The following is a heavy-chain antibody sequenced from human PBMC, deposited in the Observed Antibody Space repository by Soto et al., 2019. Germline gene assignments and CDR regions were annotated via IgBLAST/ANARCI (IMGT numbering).Heavy chain of an antibody. CDR2: INHSGST. CDR1: GGSFSGYY. V-gene: IGHV4-34*01. D-gene: IGHD6-13*01. CDR3: ARVRAAAGTLDWFDP. Sequence: SETLSLTCAVYGGSFSGYYWSWIRQPPGKGLEWIGEINHSGSTNYNPSLKSRVTISVDTSKNQFSLKLSSVTAADTAVYYCARVRAAAGTLDWFDPWGQGTLVTV. J-gene: IGHJ5*02.